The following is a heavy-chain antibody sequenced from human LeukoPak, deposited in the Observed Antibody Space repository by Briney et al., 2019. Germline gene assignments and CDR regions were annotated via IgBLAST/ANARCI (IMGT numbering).Heavy chain of an antibody. Sequence: GGSLRLSCAASGFTFSSYAMSWVRQAPGKGLDWVSAISGSGGSTYYADSVKGRFTISRDNSKNTLYLQINSLRAEDTAVYYCAKDIVQRWPHTTHDYWGQGTLVTVSS. CDR2: ISGSGGST. J-gene: IGHJ4*02. V-gene: IGHV3-23*01. CDR1: GFTFSSYA. D-gene: IGHD5-24*01. CDR3: AKDIVQRWPHTTHDY.